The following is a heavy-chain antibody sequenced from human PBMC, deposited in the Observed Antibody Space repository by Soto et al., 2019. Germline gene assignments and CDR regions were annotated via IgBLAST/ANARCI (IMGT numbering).Heavy chain of an antibody. D-gene: IGHD3-3*01. CDR1: GFTFSSYA. Sequence: GGSLRLSCAASGFTFSSYAMHWVRQAPGKGLEWVSFISRDGSNKYYGDSVKGRFTISRDNSNNTLYLQMSSLKASDTAMYYCARRDGTIFGVVTTYFAYWGQGTLVTVSS. CDR2: ISRDGSNK. CDR3: ARRDGTIFGVVTTYFAY. V-gene: IGHV3-30*03. J-gene: IGHJ4*02.